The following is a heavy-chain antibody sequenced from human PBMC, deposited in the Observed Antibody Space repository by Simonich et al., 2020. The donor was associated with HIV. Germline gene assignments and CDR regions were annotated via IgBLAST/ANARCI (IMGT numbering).Heavy chain of an antibody. J-gene: IGHJ4*02. V-gene: IGHV1-2*06. D-gene: IGHD2-21*02. Sequence: QVQLVQSGAEVKKPGASVKVSCKASGYTFTGYYMHWVRQAPGQGLEWMGRINPNSGGTNDAQKFQSRVTMTRDTSISTAYMELSRLRSDDTAVYYCASQVGVVVTAIPYYFDYWGQGTLVTVSS. CDR2: INPNSGGT. CDR1: GYTFTGYY. CDR3: ASQVGVVVTAIPYYFDY.